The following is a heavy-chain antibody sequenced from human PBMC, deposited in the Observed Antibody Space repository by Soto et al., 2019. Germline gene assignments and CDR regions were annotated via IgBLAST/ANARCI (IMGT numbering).Heavy chain of an antibody. CDR3: ARDIDTTRXLRFLEWSTSYYYGMDV. V-gene: IGHV1-18*04. J-gene: IGHJ6*02. Sequence: ASVKVSCKASGYTFTSYGISWVRQAPGQGLEWMGWISAYNGNTNYAQKLQGRVTMTTDTSTSTAYMELRSLRSDDTAVYYCARDIDTTRXLRFLEWSTSYYYGMDVWGQGTTVTVSS. CDR1: GYTFTSYG. D-gene: IGHD3-3*01. CDR2: ISAYNGNT.